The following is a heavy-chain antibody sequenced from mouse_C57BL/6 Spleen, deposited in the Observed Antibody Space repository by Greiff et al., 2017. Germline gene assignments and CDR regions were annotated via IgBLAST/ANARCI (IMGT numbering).Heavy chain of an antibody. J-gene: IGHJ4*01. CDR2: IYPGDGDT. CDR3: ASGGIITTAMDY. CDR1: GYAFSSYW. D-gene: IGHD1-1*01. V-gene: IGHV1-80*01. Sequence: QVQLQQSGAELVKPGASVKISCKASGYAFSSYWMNWVKQRPGKGLEWIGQIYPGDGDTNYNGKFKGKDTLTADKSSSTAYMQLSSLTSEDSAVYFCASGGIITTAMDYWGQGTSVTVSS.